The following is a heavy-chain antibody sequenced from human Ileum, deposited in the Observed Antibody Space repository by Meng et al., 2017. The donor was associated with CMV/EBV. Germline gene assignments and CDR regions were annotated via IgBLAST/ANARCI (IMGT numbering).Heavy chain of an antibody. D-gene: IGHD3-10*01. J-gene: IGHJ4*02. V-gene: IGHV3-74*02. CDR3: ARSSYPYFFDY. CDR2: ITSYDTTT. CDR1: GVTFSSYW. Sequence: VHLGGSGGGVVQPGRSLRSSCAVSGVTFSSYWMHWVRQAPGKGLVWVSRITSYDTTTAYADSVKGRFTISRDNAKNTLFLQMDSLRAEDTAIYYCARSSYPYFFDYWGQGTLVTVSS.